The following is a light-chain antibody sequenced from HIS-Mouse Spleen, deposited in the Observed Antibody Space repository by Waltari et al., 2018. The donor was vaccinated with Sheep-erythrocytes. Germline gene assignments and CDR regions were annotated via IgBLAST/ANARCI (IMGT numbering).Light chain of an antibody. CDR3: YSTDSSGNHWV. V-gene: IGLV3-10*01. Sequence: SYELPQPPSVSVSQGQTARITCSGDAWQKKNAYWYQQKSGQAPVLVIYEDSKRPSGIPERFSGSSSGTMATLTISGAQVEDDADYYCYSTDSSGNHWVFGGGTKLTVL. J-gene: IGLJ3*02. CDR1: AWQKKN. CDR2: EDS.